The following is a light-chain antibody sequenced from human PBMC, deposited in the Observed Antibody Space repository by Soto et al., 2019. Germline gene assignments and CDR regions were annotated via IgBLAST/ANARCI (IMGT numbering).Light chain of an antibody. J-gene: IGKJ1*01. V-gene: IGKV2-28*01. CDR3: TQALQTPPT. CDR1: QRGLDSKGYNL. Sequence: EIVMTQSPLSLTVTPGEPASISGMSSQRGLDSKGYNLLHWYLQKPGQSPQLLIYLDSNRASGVPDRFSGSGSGTDFTLKISRVQAEDVGVYYCTQALQTPPTFGQGTKVDIK. CDR2: LDS.